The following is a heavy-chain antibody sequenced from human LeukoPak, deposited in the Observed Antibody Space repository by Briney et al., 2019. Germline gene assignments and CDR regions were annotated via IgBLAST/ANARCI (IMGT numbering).Heavy chain of an antibody. CDR1: GYTFTSYG. V-gene: IGHV1-18*01. D-gene: IGHD2-8*01. Sequence: GASVKVSCKASGYTFTSYGISWVRQAPGQGLEWMGWISAYNGNTNYAQKLQGRVTMTTDTSTSTAYMELRSLRSDDTAVYYCARSAGGYCTNGVCPTVIDYWGQGTLVTVSS. CDR2: ISAYNGNT. J-gene: IGHJ4*02. CDR3: ARSAGGYCTNGVCPTVIDY.